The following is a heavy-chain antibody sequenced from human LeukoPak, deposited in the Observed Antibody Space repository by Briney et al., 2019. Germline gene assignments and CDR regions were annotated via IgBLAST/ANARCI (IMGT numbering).Heavy chain of an antibody. V-gene: IGHV4-31*03. CDR2: IYYSGST. J-gene: IGHJ5*02. CDR3: ARETIAAAGRYNWFDP. CDR1: GGSISSGGYY. Sequence: SQTLSLTCTVSGGSISSGGYYWSWIRQHPGKGLEWIGYIYYSGSTYYNPSLKSRVTISVDTSKNQFSLKLSSVTAADTAVYYCARETIAAAGRYNWFDPWGQGTLVTVSS. D-gene: IGHD6-13*01.